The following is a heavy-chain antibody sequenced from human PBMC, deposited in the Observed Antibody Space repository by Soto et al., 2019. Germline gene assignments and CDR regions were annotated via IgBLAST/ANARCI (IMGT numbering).Heavy chain of an antibody. CDR3: ARSGVTGIVIPSHWFDP. Sequence: LYIACAVCGDCIGGVGYWSWIRQFPGRGLEWIGCISSSGSTYYNPALNNRISLSLDTSQNQFSLKLLSVTAADTAIYYCARSGVTGIVIPSHWFDPWGQGTLVTVHS. D-gene: IGHD2-21*02. CDR2: ISSSGST. CDR1: GDCIGGVGY. J-gene: IGHJ5*02. V-gene: IGHV4-31*11.